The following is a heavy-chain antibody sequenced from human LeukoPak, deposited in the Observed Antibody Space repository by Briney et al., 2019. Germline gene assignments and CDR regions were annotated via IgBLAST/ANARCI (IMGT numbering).Heavy chain of an antibody. CDR2: ISGSGDST. J-gene: IGHJ4*02. D-gene: IGHD6-13*01. V-gene: IGHV3-23*01. CDR1: GFTFSLYA. Sequence: GGSLRLSCAASGFTFSLYAMTWVRQAPGKRLEWVSGISGSGDSTHYADSMKGRFTISRDSSKNTVHLQMSSLRVEDTAVYYCAKGLSSSTWADFDSWGQGTLVTVSS. CDR3: AKGLSSSTWADFDS.